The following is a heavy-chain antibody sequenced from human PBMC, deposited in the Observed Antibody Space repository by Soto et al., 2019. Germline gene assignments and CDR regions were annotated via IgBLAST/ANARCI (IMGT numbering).Heavy chain of an antibody. D-gene: IGHD4-17*01. V-gene: IGHV2-5*02. J-gene: IGHJ4*02. CDR2: LYWDDDK. CDR1: GFSLSTTGVA. Sequence: HINLKESGPTLVKPRQTLTLTCTFSGFSLSTTGVAVGWIRQPPGKALQWLAALYWDDDKRYSPFLKNRLTVTKDTSKHQVILTMTNMVPADTATYYCAHSPPQGLYADCHFDYWGQGTLVTVSS. CDR3: AHSPPQGLYADCHFDY.